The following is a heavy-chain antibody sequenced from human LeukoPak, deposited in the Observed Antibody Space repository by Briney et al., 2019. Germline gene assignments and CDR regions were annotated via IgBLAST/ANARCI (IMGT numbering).Heavy chain of an antibody. CDR2: IYYSGST. CDR3: ARRYYYDSSGYPTTHWYFDL. V-gene: IGHV4-30-4*01. D-gene: IGHD3-22*01. Sequence: SRTLSLTCTVSGGSISSGDYYWSWIRQPPGKDLEWIGYIYYSGSTYYNPSLKSRVTISVDMSKNQFSLKLSSVTAADTAVYYCARRYYYDSSGYPTTHWYFDLWGRGTLVTVSS. CDR1: GGSISSGDYY. J-gene: IGHJ2*01.